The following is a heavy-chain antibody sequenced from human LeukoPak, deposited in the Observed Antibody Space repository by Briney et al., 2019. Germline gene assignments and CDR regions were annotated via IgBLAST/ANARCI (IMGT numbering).Heavy chain of an antibody. J-gene: IGHJ4*02. D-gene: IGHD5-24*01. CDR3: ARGEMATITSVLVY. CDR2: IYSGGST. Sequence: GGSLRLSCAASGFTVSSNYMSWVRQAPGKGLEWVSVIYSGGSTYYADSVKGRFTISRDNSKNTLYLQMNSLRAEDTAVYYCARGEMATITSVLVYWGQGTLVAVSS. V-gene: IGHV3-66*01. CDR1: GFTVSSNY.